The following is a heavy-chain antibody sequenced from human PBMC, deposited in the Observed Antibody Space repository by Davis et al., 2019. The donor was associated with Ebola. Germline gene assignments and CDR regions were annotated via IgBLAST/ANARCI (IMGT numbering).Heavy chain of an antibody. CDR2: IRSKANNYAT. V-gene: IGHV3-73*01. Sequence: GESLKISCAASGFSFSGSAMHWVRQASGKGLEWVGRIRSKANNYATAYAASVKGRFTISRDDSKNTAYLQMNSLKIEDTAVYYCAREVLKIYVPWGQGTLVTVSS. J-gene: IGHJ5*02. D-gene: IGHD3-10*02. CDR3: AREVLKIYVP. CDR1: GFSFSGSA.